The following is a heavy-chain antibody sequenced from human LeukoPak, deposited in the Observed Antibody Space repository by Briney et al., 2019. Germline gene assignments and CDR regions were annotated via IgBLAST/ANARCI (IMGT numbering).Heavy chain of an antibody. CDR2: ISSSSSYI. Sequence: GGSLRLSCAASGFTFSSHSMNCVRQATGKGLVWVSSISSSSSYIYYADSVKGRFTISRDNAKNSLYLQMNSLRAEDTAVYYCSEVMWRGYRTPGCYWGQGTLVTVSS. D-gene: IGHD5-18*01. CDR1: GFTFSSHS. V-gene: IGHV3-21*01. CDR3: SEVMWRGYRTPGCY. J-gene: IGHJ4*02.